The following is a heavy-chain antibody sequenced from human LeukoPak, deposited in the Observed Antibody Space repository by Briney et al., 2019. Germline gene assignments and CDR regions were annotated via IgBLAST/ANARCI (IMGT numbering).Heavy chain of an antibody. Sequence: GRSLRLSCAASGFSFNTYPMHWVHQAPGKGLEWVAVISNDGNNKYYADSVKGRFTISRDNSNNTLSLQMNGLRVEDTAVYYCARPDDSESFYRANHYWGRGTLVTVS. V-gene: IGHV3-30*04. CDR2: ISNDGNNK. CDR3: ARPDDSESFYRANHY. CDR1: GFSFNTYP. D-gene: IGHD3-10*01. J-gene: IGHJ4*02.